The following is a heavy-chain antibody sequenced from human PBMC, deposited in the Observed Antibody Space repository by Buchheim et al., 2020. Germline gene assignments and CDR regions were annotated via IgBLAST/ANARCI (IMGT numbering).Heavy chain of an antibody. D-gene: IGHD3/OR15-3a*01. CDR3: ARMHDFWAAYPYYFDS. J-gene: IGHJ4*02. CDR1: GFTFSKSW. Sequence: EVQLVESGGDSVQPGGSLRLSCVASGFTFSKSWMTWVRQAPGKGLEWVANIKEDGSERHYVDSVEGRFTISRDNTKNSPYLQMDSLRAEDTAIYYCARMHDFWAAYPYYFDSWGQGTL. V-gene: IGHV3-7*01. CDR2: IKEDGSER.